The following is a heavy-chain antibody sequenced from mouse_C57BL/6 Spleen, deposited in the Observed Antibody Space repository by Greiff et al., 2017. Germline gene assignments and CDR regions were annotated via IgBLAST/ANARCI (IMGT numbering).Heavy chain of an antibody. CDR1: GYTFTSYW. CDR3: AATVPVFDY. Sequence: VKLQQPGAELVKPGASVKLSCKASGYTFTSYWMHWVKQRPGQGLEWIGMIHPNSGSTNYNEKFKSKATLTVDKSSSTAYMQLSSLTSEDSAVYYCAATVPVFDYWGQGTTLTVSS. D-gene: IGHD1-1*01. CDR2: IHPNSGST. V-gene: IGHV1-64*01. J-gene: IGHJ2*01.